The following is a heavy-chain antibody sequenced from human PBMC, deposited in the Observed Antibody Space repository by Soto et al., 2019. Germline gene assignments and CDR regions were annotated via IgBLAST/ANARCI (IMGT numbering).Heavy chain of an antibody. CDR2: INAGNGNT. V-gene: IGHV1-3*01. J-gene: IGHJ4*02. CDR3: ARAFSGRFSTLDY. CDR1: GYTFTSYA. D-gene: IGHD2-2*01. Sequence: ASVKVSCKASGYTFTSYAMHWVRQAPGQRLEWMGWINAGNGNTKYSQKFQGRVTITRDTSASTAYMELSSLRSEDTAVYYCARAFSGRFSTLDYWGQGTLVTVSS.